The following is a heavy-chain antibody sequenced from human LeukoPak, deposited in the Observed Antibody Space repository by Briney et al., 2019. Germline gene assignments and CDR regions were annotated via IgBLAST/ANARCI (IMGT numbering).Heavy chain of an antibody. V-gene: IGHV1-2*02. D-gene: IGHD6-13*01. CDR3: ARAHSSSWYGDWFDP. J-gene: IGHJ5*02. CDR1: GYTFTGYY. Sequence: ASVKVSCKASGYTFTGYYMHWVRQAPGQGLEWMGWINPNSGGTNYAQKFQGRVTMTRDTSISTAYMELSRLRSDDTAVYYCARAHSSSWYGDWFDPWGQGTLVTVSS. CDR2: INPNSGGT.